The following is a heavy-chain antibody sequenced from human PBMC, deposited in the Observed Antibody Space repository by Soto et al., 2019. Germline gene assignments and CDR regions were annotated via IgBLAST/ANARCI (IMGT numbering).Heavy chain of an antibody. Sequence: PSETLSLTCTVSGGSISSGDYYWSWIRQPPGKGLEWIGYIYYSGSTYYNPSLKSRVTISVDTSKNQFSLKLSSVTAADTAVYYCATIKLGSNLLDYWGQGTLVTVSS. CDR2: IYYSGST. J-gene: IGHJ4*02. D-gene: IGHD3-10*01. CDR1: GGSISSGDYY. V-gene: IGHV4-30-4*01. CDR3: ATIKLGSNLLDY.